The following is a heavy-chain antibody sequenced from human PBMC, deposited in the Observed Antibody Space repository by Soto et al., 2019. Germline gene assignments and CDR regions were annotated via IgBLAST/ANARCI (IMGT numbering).Heavy chain of an antibody. CDR1: GFIFRSYG. CDR2: ISHDGSNA. CDR3: ANQDIEVAGTDYFDY. V-gene: IGHV3-30*18. J-gene: IGHJ4*02. Sequence: QVQLVESGGGVVQPGKSLRLSCAAAGFIFRSYGVHWVRQAPGKGLEWVAVISHDGSNAYYADAVNGRFTISRDNAKNTVYLQMNSLRAEDKAVYLCANQDIEVAGTDYFDYWGQGALVTVAS. D-gene: IGHD6-19*01.